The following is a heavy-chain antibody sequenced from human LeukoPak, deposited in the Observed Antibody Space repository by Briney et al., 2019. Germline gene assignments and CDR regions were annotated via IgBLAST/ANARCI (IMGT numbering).Heavy chain of an antibody. J-gene: IGHJ5*02. D-gene: IGHD4-17*01. CDR2: IYYSGST. CDR1: GGSISSYY. Sequence: SGTLSLTCTVSGGSISSYYWSWIRQPPGKGLEWIGYIYYSGSTNYNPSLKSRVTISVDTSKNQFSLKLSSVTAADTAVYYCARASTVTTKNWFDPWGQGTLVTVSS. CDR3: ARASTVTTKNWFDP. V-gene: IGHV4-59*08.